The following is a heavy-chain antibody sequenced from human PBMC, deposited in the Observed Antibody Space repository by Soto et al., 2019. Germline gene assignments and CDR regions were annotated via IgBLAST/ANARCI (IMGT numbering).Heavy chain of an antibody. V-gene: IGHV3-23*01. CDR3: AKEEDEYCSGGSCYFLDY. Sequence: GGSLRLSCAASGFTFSSYAMSWVRQAPGKGLEWVSAISGSGGSTYYADSVKGRFTISRDNSKNTLYLQMNSLRAEDTAVYYCAKEEDEYCSGGSCYFLDYWGQGTLVTVSS. J-gene: IGHJ4*02. CDR2: ISGSGGST. CDR1: GFTFSSYA. D-gene: IGHD2-15*01.